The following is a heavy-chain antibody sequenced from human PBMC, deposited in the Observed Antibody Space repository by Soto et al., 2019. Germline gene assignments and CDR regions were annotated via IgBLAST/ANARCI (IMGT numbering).Heavy chain of an antibody. CDR2: ISAYNGNT. D-gene: IGHD6-19*01. V-gene: IGHV1-18*04. J-gene: IGHJ3*02. CDR1: GYTFTSYG. CDR3: ARDVRQWLVSSHAFDI. Sequence: QVQLVQSGAEVKKPGASVKVSCKASGYTFTSYGISWVRPAPGQGLEGMGWISAYNGNTNYAQKLQGRVTMTTDTSTSTAYMELRSLRSDDTAVYYCARDVRQWLVSSHAFDIWGQGTMVTVSS.